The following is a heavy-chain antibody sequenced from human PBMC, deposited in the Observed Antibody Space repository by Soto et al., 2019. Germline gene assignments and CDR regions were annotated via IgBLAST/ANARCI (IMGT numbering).Heavy chain of an antibody. J-gene: IGHJ4*02. CDR2: IYDSGSS. CDR3: ASEKGYISGPKNFDY. D-gene: IGHD5-12*01. Sequence: SETLSLTCTVSGASISSGDYFWSWIRQSPGKGLQWIGYIYDSGSSYYNPSLKSRVTMSVDTSKNQFSLKLSSVTAADTAVYYCASEKGYISGPKNFDYWGQGTLVTV. V-gene: IGHV4-30-4*01. CDR1: GASISSGDYF.